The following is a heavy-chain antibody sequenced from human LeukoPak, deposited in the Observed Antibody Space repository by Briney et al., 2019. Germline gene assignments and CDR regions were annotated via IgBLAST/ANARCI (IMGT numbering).Heavy chain of an antibody. CDR1: GGSISSYH. CDR3: ARHALLTAAGTGTFDI. V-gene: IGHV4-59*08. D-gene: IGHD6-13*01. CDR2: IYYSGST. J-gene: IGHJ3*02. Sequence: SSETLSLTCTLSGGSISSYHWSWFRQPPGRGLEWIGYIYYSGSTNYNPSLKSRVTISVDTSKNQFSLKLSSVTAADTAVYYCARHALLTAAGTGTFDIWGQGTMVTVSS.